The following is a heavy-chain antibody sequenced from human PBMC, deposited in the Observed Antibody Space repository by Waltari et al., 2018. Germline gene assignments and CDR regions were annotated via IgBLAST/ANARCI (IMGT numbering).Heavy chain of an antibody. CDR3: AKGQHFFYSKWGYYYYGMDV. CDR1: GFTFSSYG. J-gene: IGHJ6*02. V-gene: IGHV3-30*18. CDR2: IWYDGSNK. Sequence: QVQLVESGGGVVYLGRSLRLSCAASGFTFSSYGMHCASHAPGQAPEWLAVIWYDGSNKYYADSVKGRFTISRDNSKNTLYLQMNSLRAEDTAMYYCAKGQHFFYSKWGYYYYGMDVWGQGTTVTVSS. D-gene: IGHD4-4*01.